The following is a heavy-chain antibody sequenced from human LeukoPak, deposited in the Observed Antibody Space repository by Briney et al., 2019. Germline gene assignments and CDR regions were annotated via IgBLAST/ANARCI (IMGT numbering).Heavy chain of an antibody. V-gene: IGHV3-30*18. CDR2: ISYDGSNK. D-gene: IGHD2-2*01. J-gene: IGHJ5*02. CDR3: AKNGCSSTSCYVDP. CDR1: GFTFNNYA. Sequence: GGSLRLSCAASGFTFNNYAMHWVRQAPGKGLEWVAVISYDGSNKYYVDSVKGRFTISRDNSKNTLYLQMNSLRAEDTAVYYCAKNGCSSTSCYVDPWGQGTLVTVSS.